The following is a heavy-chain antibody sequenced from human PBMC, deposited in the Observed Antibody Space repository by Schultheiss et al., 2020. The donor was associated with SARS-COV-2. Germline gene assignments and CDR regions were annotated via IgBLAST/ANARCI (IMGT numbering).Heavy chain of an antibody. CDR2: INHSGST. CDR1: GESFSGYF. Sequence: SETLSLTCAVYGESFSGYFWSWIRQPPGKGLEWIGEINHSGSTNYNPSLKSRVTISVDTSKNQFSLKLSSVIATDTAVYYCATPKGLWFGADYWGQGTLVTVSS. D-gene: IGHD3-10*01. J-gene: IGHJ4*02. V-gene: IGHV4-34*01. CDR3: ATPKGLWFGADY.